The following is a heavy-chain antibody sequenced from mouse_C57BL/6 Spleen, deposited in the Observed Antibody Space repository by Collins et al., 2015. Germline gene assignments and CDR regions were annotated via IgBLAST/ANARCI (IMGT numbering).Heavy chain of an antibody. CDR1: GYTFTSYW. CDR3: TRENDYDGAWFAY. V-gene: IGHV1-5*01. D-gene: IGHD2-4*01. J-gene: IGHJ3*01. CDR2: IYPGNSDT. Sequence: EVQLQQSGTVLARPGASVKMSCKTSGYTFTSYWMHWVKQRPGQGLEWIGAIYPGNSDTSYNQKFKGEAKLTAVTSASTAYMELSSLTNEDSAVYYCTRENDYDGAWFAYWGQGTLVTVSA.